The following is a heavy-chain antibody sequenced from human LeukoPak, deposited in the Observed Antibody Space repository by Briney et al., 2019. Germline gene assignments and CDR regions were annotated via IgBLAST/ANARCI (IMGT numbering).Heavy chain of an antibody. CDR3: ARGLYVWGSYRLSWFDP. CDR2: IIPILGIA. J-gene: IGHJ5*02. CDR1: GGTFSSYA. V-gene: IGHV1-69*04. D-gene: IGHD3-16*02. Sequence: SVKVSCKASGGTFSSYAISWVRQAPGQGLEWMGRIIPILGIANYAQKFQGRVTITADKSTSTAYMELSSLRSDDTAVYYCARGLYVWGSYRLSWFDPWGQGTLVTVSS.